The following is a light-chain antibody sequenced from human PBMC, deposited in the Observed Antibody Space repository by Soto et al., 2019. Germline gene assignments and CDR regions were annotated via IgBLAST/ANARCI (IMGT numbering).Light chain of an antibody. CDR2: AAS. V-gene: IGKV1-39*01. CDR3: QQTYSGFS. Sequence: DIQTTHSRSSLSASVGDRVTITCQASQDINNYLNWYQQKPGKAPKLLIYAASSLQSGVPSRFSGSGSGTDFTLTISSLQPEDIATYYCQQTYSGFSFGPGTKVDIK. CDR1: QDINNY. J-gene: IGKJ3*01.